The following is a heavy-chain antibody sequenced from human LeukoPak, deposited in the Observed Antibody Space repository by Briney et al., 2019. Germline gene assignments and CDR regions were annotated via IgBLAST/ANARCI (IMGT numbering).Heavy chain of an antibody. J-gene: IGHJ2*01. CDR3: ARVFGAATISPPYFDL. D-gene: IGHD2-15*01. Sequence: GGSLRLSCAASGFTFSDYYMSWIRKAPGKGLEWVSYISSSGSTIYYADSVKGRFTISRDNAKNSLYLQMNSLRAEDTAVYYCARVFGAATISPPYFDLWGRGTLVTVSS. V-gene: IGHV3-11*01. CDR2: ISSSGSTI. CDR1: GFTFSDYY.